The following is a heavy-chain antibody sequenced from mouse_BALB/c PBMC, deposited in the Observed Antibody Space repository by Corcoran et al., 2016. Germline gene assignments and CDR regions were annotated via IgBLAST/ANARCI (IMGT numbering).Heavy chain of an antibody. D-gene: IGHD4-1*01. CDR3: SNWDCYFDV. CDR1: GFNIKDNY. CDR2: IDHANGNT. J-gene: IGHJ1*01. Sequence: EVQLQQSGAELVKPGASVKLSCTASGFNIKDNYMHWVKQWPEQVLGWIGRIDHANGNTKYDPKVQGKATIKADTSSNTAYLALSSLTAEDTAVYYWSNWDCYFDVWGAGTTVTVSS. V-gene: IGHV14-3*02.